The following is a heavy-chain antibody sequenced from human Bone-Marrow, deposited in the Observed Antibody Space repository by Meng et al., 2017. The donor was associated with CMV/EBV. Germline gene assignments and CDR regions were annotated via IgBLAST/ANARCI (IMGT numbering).Heavy chain of an antibody. Sequence: SETLSLTCTVSGGSISGYYWSWIRQPPGKGLEWIGHIYYSGSTNYNPSLQSRVTISVDTSKNQFSLKLSSVTAADTAVYYCARTRNEWELWVGFDYWGQGTLVTVSS. CDR1: GGSISGYY. D-gene: IGHD1-26*01. CDR2: IYYSGST. J-gene: IGHJ4*02. CDR3: ARTRNEWELWVGFDY. V-gene: IGHV4-59*01.